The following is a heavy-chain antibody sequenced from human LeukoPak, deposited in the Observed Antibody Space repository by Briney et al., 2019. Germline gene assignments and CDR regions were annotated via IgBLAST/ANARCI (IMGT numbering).Heavy chain of an antibody. CDR1: GGSISSYY. CDR2: IYTSGST. J-gene: IGHJ4*02. D-gene: IGHD3-22*01. V-gene: IGHV4-4*07. Sequence: SETLSLTCTVSGGSISSYYWSWIRQPAGKGLEWIGRIYTSGSTNYNPSLKSRVTMSVDTSKNQFSLKLSSVTAADTAVYYCARGNYDCSGYYYVVDYWGQGTLVTVSS. CDR3: ARGNYDCSGYYYVVDY.